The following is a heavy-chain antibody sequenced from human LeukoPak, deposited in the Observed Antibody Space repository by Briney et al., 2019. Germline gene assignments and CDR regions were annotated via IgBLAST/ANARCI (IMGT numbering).Heavy chain of an antibody. V-gene: IGHV4-34*01. CDR1: GGSFSGYY. CDR2: INHSGST. J-gene: IGHJ4*02. CDR3: ARPQYCSGGSCDYYFDY. D-gene: IGHD2-15*01. Sequence: PSETLSLTCAVYGGSFSGYYWSWIRQPPGKGLEWIGEINHSGSTNYNPSLKSRVTISVDTSKNQFSLKLSSVTAADTAVYYCARPQYCSGGSCDYYFDYWGQGTLVTVSS.